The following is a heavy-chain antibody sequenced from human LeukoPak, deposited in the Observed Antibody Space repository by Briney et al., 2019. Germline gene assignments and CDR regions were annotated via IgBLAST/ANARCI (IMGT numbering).Heavy chain of an antibody. CDR3: ARGGNHWPQWWFDP. CDR1: GGSFSGYY. CDR2: INHSGST. J-gene: IGHJ5*02. Sequence: SETLSLTCAVYGGSFSGYYWSWIRQPPGKGLEWIGEINHSGSTNYNPSLKSRVTISVDTSKNQFSLKLSSVTAADTAVYYCARGGNHWPQWWFDPWGRGTLVSVSS. D-gene: IGHD1-14*01. V-gene: IGHV4-34*01.